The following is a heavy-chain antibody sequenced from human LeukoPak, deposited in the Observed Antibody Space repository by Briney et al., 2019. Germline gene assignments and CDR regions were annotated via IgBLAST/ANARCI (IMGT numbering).Heavy chain of an antibody. D-gene: IGHD3-10*01. CDR1: GGTISSSSYY. CDR3: ARGTVRGVIITESYNWFDP. CDR2: IYYSGST. Sequence: SETLSLTCTVSGGTISSSSYYWGWIRQPPGKGLEGIGSIYYSGSTYYNPSLKSRVTISVDTSKNQFSLKLSSVTAADTAVYYCARGTVRGVIITESYNWFDPWGQGTLVTVSS. J-gene: IGHJ5*02. V-gene: IGHV4-39*07.